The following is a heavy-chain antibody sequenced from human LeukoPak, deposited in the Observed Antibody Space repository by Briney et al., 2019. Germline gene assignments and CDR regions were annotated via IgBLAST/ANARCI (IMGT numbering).Heavy chain of an antibody. CDR2: ISSSSSYI. J-gene: IGHJ1*01. CDR3: ARGYSSGWDAEYFQH. V-gene: IGHV3-21*01. CDR1: GFTFSGYS. D-gene: IGHD6-19*01. Sequence: GGSLRLSCAASGFTFSGYSMNWVRQAPGKGLEWVSSISSSSSYIYYADSVKGRFTISRDNAKNSLYLQMNSLRAEDTAVYYCARGYSSGWDAEYFQHWGQGTLVTVSS.